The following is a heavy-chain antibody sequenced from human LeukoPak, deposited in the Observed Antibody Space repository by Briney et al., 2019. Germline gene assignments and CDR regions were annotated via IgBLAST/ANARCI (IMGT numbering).Heavy chain of an antibody. D-gene: IGHD3-22*01. CDR3: ARQYSSGSFDP. V-gene: IGHV5-51*01. CDR1: GYSFTRYW. CDR2: IQPGDSDT. J-gene: IGHJ5*02. Sequence: GESLKTSCKTSGYSFTRYWIGWVRQMPGKGLEWMGIIQPGDSDTRYSPSFQGQVTISVDKSITTAYLQWSSLKASDTAMYYCARQYSSGSFDPWGQGTLVTVSS.